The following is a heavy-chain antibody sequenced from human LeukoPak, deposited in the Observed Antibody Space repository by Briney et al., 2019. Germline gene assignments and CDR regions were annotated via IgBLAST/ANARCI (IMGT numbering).Heavy chain of an antibody. Sequence: HPGGSLRLSCAASGFTFSSYGMSWVRQAPGKGLEWVSAISGSGGSTYYADSVKGRFTISRDNSKNTLYLQMNSLRAEDTAVYYCAKDPHGGVEYLNWFDPWGQGTLVTVSS. CDR3: AKDPHGGVEYLNWFDP. V-gene: IGHV3-23*01. J-gene: IGHJ5*02. D-gene: IGHD2-8*02. CDR2: ISGSGGST. CDR1: GFTFSSYG.